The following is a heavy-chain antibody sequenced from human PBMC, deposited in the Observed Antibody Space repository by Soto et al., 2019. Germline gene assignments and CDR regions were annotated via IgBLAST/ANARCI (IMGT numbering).Heavy chain of an antibody. D-gene: IGHD1-1*01. Sequence: LRLSCAASGFTFSSYGMHWVRQAPGKGLEWVAVISYDGSSKDYADSVKGRFTISRDNAKNSLYLQMNSLRAEDTAVYYCARDQRTTTGRTTQPKMDVWGQGTTVTAP. CDR3: ARDQRTTTGRTTQPKMDV. V-gene: IGHV3-30*03. CDR1: GFTFSSYG. CDR2: ISYDGSSK. J-gene: IGHJ6*02.